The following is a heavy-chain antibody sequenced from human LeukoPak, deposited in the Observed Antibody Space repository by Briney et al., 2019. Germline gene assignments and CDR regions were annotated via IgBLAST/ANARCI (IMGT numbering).Heavy chain of an antibody. J-gene: IGHJ4*02. CDR1: GYTFTGYY. Sequence: GASVKVSCKASGYTFTGYYMHWVRQAPGQGLEWMGWINPNSGGTNYAQKFQGRVTMTRDTSISTAYMELSRLRSDDTAVYYCARRRSGLIAAAGLDYWGQGTLVTVSS. CDR3: ARRRSGLIAAAGLDY. D-gene: IGHD6-13*01. CDR2: INPNSGGT. V-gene: IGHV1-2*02.